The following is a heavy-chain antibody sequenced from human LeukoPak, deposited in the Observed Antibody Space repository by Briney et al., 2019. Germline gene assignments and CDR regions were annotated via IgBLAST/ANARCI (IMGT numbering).Heavy chain of an antibody. CDR2: ISYDGSNK. Sequence: GGSLRLSCAASGFTFSSYGMHWVRQAPGKGLEWVAVISYDGSNKYYADSVKGRFTISRDNSKNTLYLQMNSLRAEDTAVYYCASSLDYSNYPYYYWGQGTLVTVSS. V-gene: IGHV3-30-3*01. CDR1: GFTFSSYG. CDR3: ASSLDYSNYPYYY. D-gene: IGHD4-11*01. J-gene: IGHJ4*02.